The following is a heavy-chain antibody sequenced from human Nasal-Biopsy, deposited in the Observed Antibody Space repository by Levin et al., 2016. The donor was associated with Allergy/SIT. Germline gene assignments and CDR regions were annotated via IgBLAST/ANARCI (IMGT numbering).Heavy chain of an antibody. CDR1: GFTFSSYW. J-gene: IGHJ6*02. V-gene: IGHV3-7*03. CDR2: IKQDGSEK. CDR3: ARDPGPSYYYYGMDV. Sequence: GESLKISCAASGFTFSSYWMSWVRQAPGKGLEWVANIKQDGSEKYYVDSVKGRFTISRDNAKNSLYLQMNSLRAEDTAVYYCARDPGPSYYYYGMDVWGQGTTVTVSS.